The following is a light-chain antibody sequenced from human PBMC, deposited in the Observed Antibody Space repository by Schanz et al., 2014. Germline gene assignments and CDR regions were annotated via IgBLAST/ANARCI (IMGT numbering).Light chain of an antibody. CDR1: QSVSSID. V-gene: IGKV3-20*01. Sequence: EIVLTQSPGALSLSPGDRATLSCRASQSVSSIDLAWYQQKPGQAPNVLIYGASRRAAGIPGRFSGSGSGTYFTLTISRLEPEDFAEYYCQHYSLSPLFGQGTKVDI. CDR2: GAS. CDR3: QHYSLSPL. J-gene: IGKJ1*01.